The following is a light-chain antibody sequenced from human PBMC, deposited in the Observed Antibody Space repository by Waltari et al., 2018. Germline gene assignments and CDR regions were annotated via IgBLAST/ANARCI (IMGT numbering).Light chain of an antibody. V-gene: IGKV3-11*01. CDR3: QQRSNWPPLGT. J-gene: IGKJ3*01. Sequence: EIVLTQSPATLSLSPGERATLSCRASQSVSSYLAWYQQKPGQAPRLLIYDASNRATGIPARFSGSGSGTDFTRTISSLEPEDFAVYYWQQRSNWPPLGTCGPGTKVDIK. CDR2: DAS. CDR1: QSVSSY.